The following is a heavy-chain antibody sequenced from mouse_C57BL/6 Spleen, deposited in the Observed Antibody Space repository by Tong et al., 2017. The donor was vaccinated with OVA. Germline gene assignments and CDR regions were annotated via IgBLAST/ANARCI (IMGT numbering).Heavy chain of an antibody. J-gene: IGHJ4*01. V-gene: IGHV1-15*01. Sequence: VQLQESGAELVRPGASVTLSCKASGYTFTDYEMHWVKQTPVHGLEWIGAIDPETGGTAYNQKFKGKATLTADKSSSTAYMQLSSLTSEDSAVYFCAREGLFYAMDYWGQGTSVTVSS. CDR2: IDPETGGT. CDR3: AREGLFYAMDY. D-gene: IGHD6-1*01. CDR1: GYTFTDYE.